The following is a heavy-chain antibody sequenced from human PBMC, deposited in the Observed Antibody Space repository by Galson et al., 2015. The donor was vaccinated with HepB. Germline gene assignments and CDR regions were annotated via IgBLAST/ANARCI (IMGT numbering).Heavy chain of an antibody. D-gene: IGHD3-10*01. V-gene: IGHV2-5*02. J-gene: IGHJ4*02. CDR1: GFSLSTSGVG. CDR2: IYWDDDK. Sequence: PALVKPTQTLTLTCTFSGFSLSTSGVGVSWIRQPPGKALEWLALIYWDDDKRYSPSLKSRLTITKDTSKNQVVLTMTNMDPVDTATYYCAHRGVVGQYFDYWGQGTLVTVSS. CDR3: AHRGVVGQYFDY.